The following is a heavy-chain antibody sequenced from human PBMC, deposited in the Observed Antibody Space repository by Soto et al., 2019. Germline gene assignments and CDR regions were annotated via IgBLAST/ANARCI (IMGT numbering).Heavy chain of an antibody. D-gene: IGHD3-16*01. V-gene: IGHV1-69*01. CDR3: PVESKSGGDFRMEV. J-gene: IGHJ6*03. CDR2: VIPLFGTS. Sequence: QVQLVQSGAEVKEPGSSVKVACQASGGAFSTYAISWVRQAPGQGLEWMGGVIPLFGTSNYLPKFQGRVSIAAFRSRETVYLKRSRLVFADTTLYLCPVESKSGGDFRMEVWGKGTIVTVAS. CDR1: GGAFSTYA.